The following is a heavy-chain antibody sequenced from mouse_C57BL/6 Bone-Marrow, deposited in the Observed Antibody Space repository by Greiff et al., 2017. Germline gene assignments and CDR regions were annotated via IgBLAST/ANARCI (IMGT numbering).Heavy chain of an antibody. CDR2: IYPGSGST. Sequence: QVHVKQPGAELVKPGASVKMSCKASGYTFTSYWITWVKQRPGQGLEWIGDIYPGSGSTNYNEKFKSKATLTVDTSSSTAYMQLSSLTSEDSAVYYCARLPSYGSSYGYFDVWGTGTTVTVSS. CDR1: GYTFTSYW. CDR3: ARLPSYGSSYGYFDV. V-gene: IGHV1-55*01. D-gene: IGHD1-1*01. J-gene: IGHJ1*03.